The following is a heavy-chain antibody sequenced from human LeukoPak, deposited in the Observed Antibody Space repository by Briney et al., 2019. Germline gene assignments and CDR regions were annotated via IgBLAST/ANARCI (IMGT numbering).Heavy chain of an antibody. V-gene: IGHV4-34*01. J-gene: IGHJ4*01. CDR3: ARSQGGSYYY. CDR2: INHSGST. D-gene: IGHD1-26*01. Sequence: KTSETLSLTCAVYGGSFSGYYWSWIRQPPGKGLEWIGEINHSGSTNYNPSLKSQVTISVDTSKNQFSLKLSSATAADTAVYYCARSQGGSYYYWGQGTLVTVSS. CDR1: GGSFSGYY.